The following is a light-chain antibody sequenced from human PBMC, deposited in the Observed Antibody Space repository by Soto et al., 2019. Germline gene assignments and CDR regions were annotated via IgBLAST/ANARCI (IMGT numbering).Light chain of an antibody. V-gene: IGKV3-20*01. J-gene: IGKJ2*01. CDR3: QQYGSSPYT. CDR2: GAS. Sequence: EIVLTQSPGTLSLSPGERATLSCRASQSVSSSYLAWYQQKPGQAPRLLIYGASSRPTGIPDRFSGSGSGTDFTLTISSLEPEDFAVYYCQQYGSSPYTFGRGTKLEIK. CDR1: QSVSSSY.